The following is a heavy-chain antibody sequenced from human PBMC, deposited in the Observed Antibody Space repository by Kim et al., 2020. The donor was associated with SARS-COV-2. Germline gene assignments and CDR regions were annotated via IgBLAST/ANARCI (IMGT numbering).Heavy chain of an antibody. D-gene: IGHD3-16*02. CDR2: INHSGST. CDR3: ASTMITFGGVIVFDY. Sequence: SETLSLTCAVYGGSFSGYYWSWIRQPPGKGLEWIGEINHSGSTNYNPSLKSRVTISVDTSKNQFSLKLSSVTAADTAVYYCASTMITFGGVIVFDYWGQGTLVTVSS. V-gene: IGHV4-34*01. J-gene: IGHJ4*02. CDR1: GGSFSGYY.